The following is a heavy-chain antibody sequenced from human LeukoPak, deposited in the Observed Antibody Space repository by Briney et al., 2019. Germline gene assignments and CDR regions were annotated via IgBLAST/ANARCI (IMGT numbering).Heavy chain of an antibody. CDR3: VRGNGGYFDPFPLTLDV. CDR2: IIPIFGTA. D-gene: IGHD3-9*01. J-gene: IGHJ6*04. CDR1: GGTFSSYA. V-gene: IGHV1-69*06. Sequence: SVKVSCKASGGTFSSYAISWVRQAPGQGLEWMGGIIPIFGTANYAQKFQGRVTITADKSTSTAYMELSSLRSEDTAVYYCVRGNGGYFDPFPLTLDVWGKGTTVTVSS.